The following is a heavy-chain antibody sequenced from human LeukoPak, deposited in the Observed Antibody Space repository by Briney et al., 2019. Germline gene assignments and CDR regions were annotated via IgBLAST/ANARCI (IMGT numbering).Heavy chain of an antibody. J-gene: IGHJ6*03. D-gene: IGHD6-13*01. V-gene: IGHV3-30*02. Sequence: GGSLRLSCAASGFTFSSYGMHWVRQAPGKGLEWVAFIRYDGSNKYYADSVKGRFTISRDNSKNTLYLQMNSLRAEDTAVYYCARGYSSSWYYYYMDAWGKGTTVTISS. CDR3: ARGYSSSWYYYYMDA. CDR1: GFTFSSYG. CDR2: IRYDGSNK.